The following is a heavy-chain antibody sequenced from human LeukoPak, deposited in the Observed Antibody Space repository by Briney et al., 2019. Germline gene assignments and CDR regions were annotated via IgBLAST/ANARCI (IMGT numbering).Heavy chain of an antibody. Sequence: GASVKVSCKASGYTFTTYYMHWVRQCPGQGLEWMGIINPSGGGTNYAQEFQGRVTMTRDTSTSTVYMDLNNLRSDDTAVYYCARGNPTNYGAYLYYFDYSGQGTLVTVSS. CDR1: GYTFTTYY. V-gene: IGHV1-46*01. J-gene: IGHJ4*02. D-gene: IGHD4-17*01. CDR2: INPSGGGT. CDR3: ARGNPTNYGAYLYYFDY.